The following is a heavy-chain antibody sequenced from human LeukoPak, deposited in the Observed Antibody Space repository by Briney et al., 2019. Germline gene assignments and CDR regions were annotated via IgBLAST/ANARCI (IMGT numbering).Heavy chain of an antibody. Sequence: GASVKVSCKASGYTFTSYDINWVRQATGQGLEWMGWMNPNSGNTGYTQKFQGRVTMTRNTSISTAYMELSSLRSEDTAVYYCARGGRYCSSTSCFENWFDPWGRGTLVTVSS. V-gene: IGHV1-8*01. J-gene: IGHJ5*02. CDR1: GYTFTSYD. CDR3: ARGGRYCSSTSCFENWFDP. D-gene: IGHD2-2*01. CDR2: MNPNSGNT.